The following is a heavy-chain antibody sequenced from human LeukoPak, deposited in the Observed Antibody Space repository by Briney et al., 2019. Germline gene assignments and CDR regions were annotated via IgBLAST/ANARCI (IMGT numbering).Heavy chain of an antibody. J-gene: IGHJ6*02. V-gene: IGHV3-74*01. Sequence: GGSLRLSCAASGFTFSSYWMHWVRQAPGKGLVWVSRINSDGSSISYADSEKGRFTISRDNAKNTLYLQMNSLRAEDTAVYYCTSPGAMIRGVSGMDVWGQGTTVTVSS. CDR2: INSDGSSI. CDR1: GFTFSSYW. CDR3: TSPGAMIRGVSGMDV. D-gene: IGHD3-10*01.